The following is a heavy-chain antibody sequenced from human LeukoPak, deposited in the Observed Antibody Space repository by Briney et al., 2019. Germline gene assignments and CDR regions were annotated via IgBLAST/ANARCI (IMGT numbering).Heavy chain of an antibody. Sequence: GSLRLSCAASGFTFSSYAMSWVRQAPGKGLEWVSAISGSGGSTYYADSVKGRFTISRDNSKNTLYLQMNSLRAEDTAVYYCAKLWGYDSSGRFHWYFDLWGRGTLVTVSS. D-gene: IGHD3-22*01. CDR1: GFTFSSYA. J-gene: IGHJ2*01. CDR2: ISGSGGST. V-gene: IGHV3-23*01. CDR3: AKLWGYDSSGRFHWYFDL.